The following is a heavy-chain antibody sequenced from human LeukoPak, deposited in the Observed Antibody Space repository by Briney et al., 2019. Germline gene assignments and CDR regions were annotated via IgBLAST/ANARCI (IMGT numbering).Heavy chain of an antibody. D-gene: IGHD3-9*01. Sequence: SETLSLTCAVSGYSISSGYYWGWIRQPPGKGLEWIGSIYHSGSTYYNPSLKSRVTISVDTSKNQFSLKLSSVTAADSAVYYCAAEYYDILTGYYRVRAFDIWGQGTMVTVSS. CDR3: AAEYYDILTGYYRVRAFDI. CDR1: GYSISSGYY. CDR2: IYHSGST. V-gene: IGHV4-38-2*01. J-gene: IGHJ3*02.